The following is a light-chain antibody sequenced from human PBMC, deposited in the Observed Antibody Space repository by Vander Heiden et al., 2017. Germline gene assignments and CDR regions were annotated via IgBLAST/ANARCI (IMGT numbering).Light chain of an antibody. CDR2: AAS. Sequence: PGASASLARRASMSASSNSLAWYHQKPGQTPRLLIYAASSRASGIPDRFSGSGSGTDFTLTISRLEAEDFAVYYCLQYGASPYTFGQGTKLDMK. V-gene: IGKV3-20*01. CDR1: MSASSNS. CDR3: LQYGASPYT. J-gene: IGKJ2*01.